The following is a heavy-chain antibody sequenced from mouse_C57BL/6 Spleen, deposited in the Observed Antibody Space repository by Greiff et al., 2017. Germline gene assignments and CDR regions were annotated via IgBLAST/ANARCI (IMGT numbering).Heavy chain of an antibody. Sequence: QVQLQQPGAELVKPGASVKLSCKASGYTFTSYWMQWVKQRPGQGLEWIGEIDPSDSYTNYNQKFKGKATLTVDTSSSTAYMQLSSLTSEDSAVYYFARSLGSYYAMDYWGQGTSVTVSS. CDR1: GYTFTSYW. V-gene: IGHV1-50*01. D-gene: IGHD4-1*01. CDR2: IDPSDSYT. J-gene: IGHJ4*01. CDR3: ARSLGSYYAMDY.